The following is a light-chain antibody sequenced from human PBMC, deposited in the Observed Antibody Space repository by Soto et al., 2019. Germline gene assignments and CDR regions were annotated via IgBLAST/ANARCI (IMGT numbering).Light chain of an antibody. Sequence: DIPMTQSPSTLSASVGDRVTITCRASQSISSWLAWYQQKPGKAPKLLSYDASSLESGVPSRFSGSGSGTEFTLTISSLQPDDFATYYCQQYNSYSPLTFGQGTKVEIK. V-gene: IGKV1-5*01. CDR1: QSISSW. CDR2: DAS. CDR3: QQYNSYSPLT. J-gene: IGKJ1*01.